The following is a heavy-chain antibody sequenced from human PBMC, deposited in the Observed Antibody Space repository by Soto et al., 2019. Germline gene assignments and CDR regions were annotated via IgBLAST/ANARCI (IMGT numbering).Heavy chain of an antibody. CDR1: GFTFSSYR. CDR3: ASEGPVVGATRGDYYYYYYMDV. Sequence: EVQLVDSGGGLVQPGGSLRLSCAASGFTFSSYRMHWDRQAPGKGLVWVSRSNSDGSSTSYADSVKGRFTISRDNAKNTLYLQVNRLSAEYTAVYYCASEGPVVGATRGDYYYYYYMDVCGKLTTAAVAS. D-gene: IGHD2-15*01. J-gene: IGHJ6*03. CDR2: SNSDGSST. V-gene: IGHV3-74*01.